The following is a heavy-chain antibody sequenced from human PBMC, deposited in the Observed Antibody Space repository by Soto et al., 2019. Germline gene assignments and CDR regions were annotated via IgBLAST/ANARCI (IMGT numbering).Heavy chain of an antibody. J-gene: IGHJ6*02. CDR3: ARDMPDGVDV. CDR1: GFTVSYTY. CDR2: FYDGDAE. V-gene: IGHV3-66*01. D-gene: IGHD2-2*01. Sequence: DVQLVESGGGLVQPGGSLRLSGVVSGFTVSYTYMSWARQAPGKGLEWVSVFYDGDAEYYADSVKGRFTISRDKSKNTLYLQMNSLRAEDTAVYYCARDMPDGVDVWGQGTTVTVSS.